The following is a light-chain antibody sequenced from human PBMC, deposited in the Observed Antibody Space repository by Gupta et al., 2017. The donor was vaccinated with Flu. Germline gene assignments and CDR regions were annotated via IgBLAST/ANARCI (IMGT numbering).Light chain of an antibody. CDR1: QSVSSGY. V-gene: IGKV3-20*01. Sequence: EIVLTQSPGILSLSPGERATLSCRASQSVSSGYLAWYQQKPGQAPRLLIFAASSRPTGIADRFSGSGSGTDFTLTISRLEPEDFAVYYCQQYDSSPTTFGQGTRLEIK. CDR3: QQYDSSPTT. J-gene: IGKJ5*01. CDR2: AAS.